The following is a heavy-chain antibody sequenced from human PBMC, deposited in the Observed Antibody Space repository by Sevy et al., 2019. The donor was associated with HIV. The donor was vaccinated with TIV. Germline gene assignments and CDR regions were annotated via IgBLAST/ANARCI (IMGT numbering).Heavy chain of an antibody. V-gene: IGHV3-30*04. CDR1: GFTFPIYS. CDR3: ARVAVEYCTNDCYHRFDH. D-gene: IGHD2-8*01. CDR2: ISYDGNNR. J-gene: IGHJ4*02. Sequence: GESLKISCVASGFTFPIYSVVWVRRAPGKGLEWLTLISYDGNNRYYADSVKGRFTISRDNSNNILYLQMTSLRVEDTALYFCARVAVEYCTNDCYHRFDHWGLGTLVTVCS.